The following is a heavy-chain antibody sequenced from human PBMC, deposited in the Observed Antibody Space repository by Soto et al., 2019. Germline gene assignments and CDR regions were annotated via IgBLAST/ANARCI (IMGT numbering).Heavy chain of an antibody. Sequence: GGSLRLSLAASNFTFHYASMSWVSQDPGKGLEWVGRIKATAYGATTDYAAPVKGRFTISRDDSKNMLYLQMSRLRTEDTARYYCTTDDTSGYFFQYWGQGA. V-gene: IGHV3-15*01. CDR2: IKATAYGATT. D-gene: IGHD3-22*01. CDR1: NFTFHYAS. J-gene: IGHJ4*02. CDR3: TTDDTSGYFFQY.